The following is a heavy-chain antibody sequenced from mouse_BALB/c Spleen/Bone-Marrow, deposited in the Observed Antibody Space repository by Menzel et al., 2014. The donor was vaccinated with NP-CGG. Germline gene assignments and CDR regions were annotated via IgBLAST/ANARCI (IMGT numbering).Heavy chain of an antibody. D-gene: IGHD3-3*01. CDR1: GYSISSGYT. Sequence: VQLQQSGPDLVKPSQSLSLTCTVTGYSISSGYTWHRIRQFPGNTLEWMGYIHYSGSTNYNPSLKGRISITRDTSKNQFFLQLNSVTTEDTATYFCSKGTYAMDSWGQGTSVTVSS. CDR3: SKGTYAMDS. CDR2: IHYSGST. V-gene: IGHV3-1*02. J-gene: IGHJ4*01.